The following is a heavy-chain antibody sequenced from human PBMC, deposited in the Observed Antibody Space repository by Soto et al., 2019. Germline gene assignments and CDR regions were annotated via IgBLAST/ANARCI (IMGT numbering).Heavy chain of an antibody. CDR3: AKSPYGDYVQHNWLDP. V-gene: IGHV3-23*01. CDR1: GFTFRNYA. J-gene: IGHJ5*02. Sequence: GGSLRLSCVASGFTFRNYAMSWVRQAPGKGLEWVSIISGSGETIYYADSVKGRIVISRDNSKNTLYLQMNSLRADDTAIYYCAKSPYGDYVQHNWLDPWGQGTLVTVSS. CDR2: ISGSGETI. D-gene: IGHD4-17*01.